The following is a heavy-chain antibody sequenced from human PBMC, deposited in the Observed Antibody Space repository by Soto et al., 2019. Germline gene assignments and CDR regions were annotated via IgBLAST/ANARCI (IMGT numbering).Heavy chain of an antibody. Sequence: QVQLQESGPGLVKPSETLSLTCTVSGGSISSYYWSWIRQPPGKGLEWIGYIYYSGSTNYNPSLKSRVTMSVDTSKNQFSLKLSSVTAADTAVYYCASQLLHACWYFDLWGRGTLVTVSS. J-gene: IGHJ2*01. V-gene: IGHV4-59*01. CDR1: GGSISSYY. D-gene: IGHD2-2*01. CDR3: ASQLLHACWYFDL. CDR2: IYYSGST.